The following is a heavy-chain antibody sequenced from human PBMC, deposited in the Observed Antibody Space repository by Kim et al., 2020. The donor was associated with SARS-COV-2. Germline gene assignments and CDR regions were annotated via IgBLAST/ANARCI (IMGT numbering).Heavy chain of an antibody. D-gene: IGHD2-21*01. J-gene: IGHJ6*02. CDR3: ARDDSNAYYYGMDV. V-gene: IGHV4-59*01. Sequence: NPSLNSRVTISVDTSKNQFSLKLSSVTAADTAVYYCARDDSNAYYYGMDVWGQGTTVTVSS.